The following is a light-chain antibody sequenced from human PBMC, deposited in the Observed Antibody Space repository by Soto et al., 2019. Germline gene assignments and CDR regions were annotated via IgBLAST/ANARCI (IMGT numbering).Light chain of an antibody. Sequence: NRLKQSPATLSLSPGERATLSCGASQSVSSSYVAWYQHRPGLAPRLLIHDASSRATGIPDRFSGTKSGTDFTLTIRRLEPEDAAVYYCQQYGSSPITFGQGTLLEIK. CDR2: DAS. CDR3: QQYGSSPIT. V-gene: IGKV3D-20*01. J-gene: IGKJ5*01. CDR1: QSVSSSY.